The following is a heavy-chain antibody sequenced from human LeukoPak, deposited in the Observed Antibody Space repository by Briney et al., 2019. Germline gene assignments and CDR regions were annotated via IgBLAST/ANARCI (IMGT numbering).Heavy chain of an antibody. Sequence: SETLSLTRTVSGGSMNTYYWTWIRQPPGKGLEWIGYIYHSGSTKYNPSLKSRVTISVDTSKNQFSLKLSSVTAADTAVYYCARPRGYYDSSGAFDVWGQGTMVTVSS. CDR1: GGSMNTYY. V-gene: IGHV4-59*08. CDR3: ARPRGYYDSSGAFDV. J-gene: IGHJ3*01. D-gene: IGHD3-22*01. CDR2: IYHSGST.